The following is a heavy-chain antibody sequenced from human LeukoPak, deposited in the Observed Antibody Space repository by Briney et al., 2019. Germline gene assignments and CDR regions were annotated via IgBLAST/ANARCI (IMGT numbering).Heavy chain of an antibody. V-gene: IGHV3-23*01. J-gene: IGHJ4*02. D-gene: IGHD3-16*01. CDR2: ISGSGGST. Sequence: PGGSLRLSCAASGFTFSSYAMSWVRQAPGKGLEWVSGISGSGGSTYYADSAKGRFTISRDNSKNTLYLQMNSLRAEDTAVYYCAKDFYDVPSSFDYWGQGALVTVSS. CDR3: AKDFYDVPSSFDY. CDR1: GFTFSSYA.